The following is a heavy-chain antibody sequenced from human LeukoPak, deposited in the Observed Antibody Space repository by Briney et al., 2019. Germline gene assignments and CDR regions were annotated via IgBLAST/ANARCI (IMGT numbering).Heavy chain of an antibody. CDR3: AKGSLSLVWVFDY. D-gene: IGHD5/OR15-5a*01. CDR2: ISGSGGTT. V-gene: IGHV3-23*01. CDR1: GFTFSSYG. Sequence: GGSLRLSCAASGFTFSSYGMSWVRQAPGKGLEWVSVISGSGGTTYYADPVKGRFTVSRDNTKNTLYMQMNSRRAENTAVYYCAKGSLSLVWVFDYWGQGTLVTASS. J-gene: IGHJ4*02.